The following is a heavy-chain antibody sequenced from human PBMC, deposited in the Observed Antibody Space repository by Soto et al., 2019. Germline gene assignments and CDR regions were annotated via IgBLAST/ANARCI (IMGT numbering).Heavy chain of an antibody. Sequence: EVQLVESGGGLVQPGGSLRLSCAASGFTVSSNYMTWVRQAPGKGLEWVSVIYSVGSTYYADSVKGRFTISRDNSNNTMYLQMNSLRAEDTAVYYCARWYSSPSDYYMDDWGKGTTVTVSS. J-gene: IGHJ6*03. CDR1: GFTVSSNY. CDR2: IYSVGST. V-gene: IGHV3-66*01. D-gene: IGHD6-13*01. CDR3: ARWYSSPSDYYMDD.